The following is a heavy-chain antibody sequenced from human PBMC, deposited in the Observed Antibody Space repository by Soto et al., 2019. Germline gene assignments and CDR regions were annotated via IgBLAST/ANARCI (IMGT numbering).Heavy chain of an antibody. CDR3: ARDDICSSTSCPSFDI. Sequence: GGSLRLSCAASGFTFSSYAMSWVRQAPGKGLEWVSAISGSGGSTYYADSVKGRFTISRDNSKNTLYLQMNSLRAEDTAVYYCARDDICSSTSCPSFDIWGQGTMVTLSS. J-gene: IGHJ3*02. CDR1: GFTFSSYA. CDR2: ISGSGGST. D-gene: IGHD2-2*01. V-gene: IGHV3-23*01.